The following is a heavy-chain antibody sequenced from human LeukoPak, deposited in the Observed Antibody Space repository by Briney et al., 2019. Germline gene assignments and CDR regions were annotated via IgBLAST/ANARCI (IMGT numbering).Heavy chain of an antibody. CDR1: GFTFSSYG. V-gene: IGHV3-30*02. CDR2: IRYDGSNK. J-gene: IGHJ4*02. D-gene: IGHD3-22*01. CDR3: ARVTYYYDSSGTGNY. Sequence: GGSLRLSCAASGFTFSSYGMHWGRQAPGKGLEWVAFIRYDGSNKYYADSVKGRFTISRDNAKNTLYLQMNSLRAEDTAVYYCARVTYYYDSSGTGNYWGQGTLVTVSS.